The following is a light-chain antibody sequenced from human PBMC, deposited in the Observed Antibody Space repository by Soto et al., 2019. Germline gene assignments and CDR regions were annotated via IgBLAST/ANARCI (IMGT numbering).Light chain of an antibody. CDR2: AAY. Sequence: DIEMTQSPSSLFASVGDRVTITCRASQGISNYVAWFQQKPGKVPKSLIYAAYTLQSRVPSKFSGSGSGTDFTITISSLQPEDSATYYCQQYHTYPPTFGGGTKVEIK. V-gene: IGKV1-16*02. CDR1: QGISNY. CDR3: QQYHTYPPT. J-gene: IGKJ4*01.